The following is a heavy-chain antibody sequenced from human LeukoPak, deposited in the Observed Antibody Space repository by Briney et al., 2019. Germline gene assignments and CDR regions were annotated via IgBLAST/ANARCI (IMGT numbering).Heavy chain of an antibody. CDR1: GDSVSSNSAA. J-gene: IGHJ4*02. CDR2: TYYRSKRYN. Sequence: SQTLSLTCAISGDSVSSNSAAWNWIRQSPSRGLEWLGRTYYRSKRYNDHAVSVKSRITINPDTSKNQFSLQLNSVTPEDTAVYYCARGDYVWGRTYYFDYWGQGTLVTVSS. D-gene: IGHD3-16*01. CDR3: ARGDYVWGRTYYFDY. V-gene: IGHV6-1*01.